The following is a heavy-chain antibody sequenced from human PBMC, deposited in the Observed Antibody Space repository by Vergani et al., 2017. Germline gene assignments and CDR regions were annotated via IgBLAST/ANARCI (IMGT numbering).Heavy chain of an antibody. D-gene: IGHD4-11*01. V-gene: IGHV4-34*01. CDR2: IDHTGRP. J-gene: IGHJ6*03. CDR1: GGSFTSYH. Sequence: QVQLQQWGGGLLKPSETLSLTCVVNGGSFTSYHWTWIRQSPGEGLEWVVDIDHTGRPDYNPSLKSQLTMSVDKSRNQFSLTLNSVTATDTAIYFCAKVNTETNGQLYYYYYMDVWGQGTAVTVS. CDR3: AKVNTETNGQLYYYYYMDV.